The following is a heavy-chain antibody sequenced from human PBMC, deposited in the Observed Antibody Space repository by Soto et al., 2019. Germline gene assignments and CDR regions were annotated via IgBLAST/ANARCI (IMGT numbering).Heavy chain of an antibody. Sequence: QVQLVESGGGVVQPGRSLRLSCAASGFTLSSYAMHWVRQAPGKGLEWVAVISYDGSNEYYADSVKGRFTVSTDNSKNTLYLQMNSLRAEDTAIYYCARDNGDGSGIGGYWGQGTLVTVSS. CDR2: ISYDGSNE. D-gene: IGHD3-10*01. CDR3: ARDNGDGSGIGGY. J-gene: IGHJ4*02. V-gene: IGHV3-30-3*01. CDR1: GFTLSSYA.